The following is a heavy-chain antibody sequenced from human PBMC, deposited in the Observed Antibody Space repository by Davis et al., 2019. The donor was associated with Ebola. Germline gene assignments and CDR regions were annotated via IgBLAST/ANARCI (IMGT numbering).Heavy chain of an antibody. J-gene: IGHJ4*02. CDR3: AKSLVVYSSSSCFGY. D-gene: IGHD6-6*01. V-gene: IGHV3-30*18. CDR2: ISYDGSNK. Sequence: GGSLRLSCAASGFTFSSYGMHWVRQAPGKGLEWVAVISYDGSNKYYADSVKGRFTISRDNSKNTLYLQMNSLRAEDTAVYYCAKSLVVYSSSSCFGYWGQGTLVTVSS. CDR1: GFTFSSYG.